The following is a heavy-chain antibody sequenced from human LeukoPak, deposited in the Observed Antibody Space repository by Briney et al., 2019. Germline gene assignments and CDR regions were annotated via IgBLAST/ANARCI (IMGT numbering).Heavy chain of an antibody. CDR3: ARGRRDVFDI. CDR2: MNPHSGNT. V-gene: IGHV1-8*03. Sequence: ASVKVSRQASGYTLTGYYMHWVRQAAGQGLEWMGWMNPHSGNTGYAQKFLGRITLTRNTSTSMAYMELTSLKSEDTAVYYCARGRRDVFDIWGQGTTVTVS. CDR1: GYTLTGYY. J-gene: IGHJ3*02.